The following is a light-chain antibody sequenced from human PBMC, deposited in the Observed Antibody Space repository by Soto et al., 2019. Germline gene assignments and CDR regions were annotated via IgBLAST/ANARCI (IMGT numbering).Light chain of an antibody. CDR1: SSDVGGQNF. Sequence: QSVLTQPASVSGSPGQSITLSCTGTSSDVGGQNFVSWYQQHPGKAPKVMIYGVSTRPSGVSNRISGSKSGNTASLTISGLQAEDEADYYCSSYTSRGTWVFGGGTKVTVL. J-gene: IGLJ3*02. CDR2: GVS. V-gene: IGLV2-14*01. CDR3: SSYTSRGTWV.